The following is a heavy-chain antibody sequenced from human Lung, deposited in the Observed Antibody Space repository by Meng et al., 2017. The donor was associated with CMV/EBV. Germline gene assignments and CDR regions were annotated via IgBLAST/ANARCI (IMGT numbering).Heavy chain of an antibody. CDR3: ARDKGNRHGDVPSYYLCLDV. J-gene: IGHJ6*02. Sequence: GGSLRLXCVASGFSFSDYYMSWIRQSPEKGLEWVSYISSGGYPIFYADSVEGRFTISRDNAKNPLYLQMDSLRGEDSAVYYCARDKGNRHGDVPSYYLCLDVXGQGTTVTSP. CDR2: ISSGGYPI. CDR1: GFSFSDYY. D-gene: IGHD3-10*01. V-gene: IGHV3-11*01.